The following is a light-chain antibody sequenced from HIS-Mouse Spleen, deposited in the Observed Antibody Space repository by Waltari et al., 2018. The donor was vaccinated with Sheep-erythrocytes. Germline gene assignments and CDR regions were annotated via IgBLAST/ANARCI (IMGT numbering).Light chain of an antibody. J-gene: IGLJ2*01. CDR2: EGS. CDR3: CSYAGSSTFVV. V-gene: IGLV2-23*01. Sequence: QSALTQPASVSGSPGQSITISCTGTSSDVGSYNLVSWYQQHPGKAPKLRIYEGSKRPSGGSNRCSGSKSGNTASLTISGLQAEDEADYYCCSYAGSSTFVVFGGGTKLTVL. CDR1: SSDVGSYNL.